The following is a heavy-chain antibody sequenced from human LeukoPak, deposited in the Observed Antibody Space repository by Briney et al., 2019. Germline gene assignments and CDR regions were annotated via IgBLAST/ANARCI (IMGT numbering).Heavy chain of an antibody. CDR1: GGTFSSYA. V-gene: IGHV1-69*04. J-gene: IGHJ4*02. Sequence: GASVKVSCKASGGTFSSYAISWVRQAPGQGLEWMGRIIPILGIANYAQKFQGRVTITADKSTSTAYMELSSLRSEDTAVYYCARAGGLAVAITDYWGQGTLVTVSS. CDR2: IIPILGIA. D-gene: IGHD6-19*01. CDR3: ARAGGLAVAITDY.